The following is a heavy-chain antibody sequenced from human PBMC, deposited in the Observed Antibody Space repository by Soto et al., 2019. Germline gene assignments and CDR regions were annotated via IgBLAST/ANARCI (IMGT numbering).Heavy chain of an antibody. D-gene: IGHD2-8*01. V-gene: IGHV3-11*01. CDR1: GFTFRDYY. CDR3: ARRVPVDNMLAVPDYFGLDV. J-gene: IGHJ6*02. CDR2: ISSGGSST. Sequence: PGGSLRLSCEASGFTFRDYYMSWIRQAPGKGLEWVSYISSGGSSTFYTESVKGRFTISRDIAKNSLYLQMDYLKVEDTGVYFCARRVPVDNMLAVPDYFGLDVWGQRSTVTVSS.